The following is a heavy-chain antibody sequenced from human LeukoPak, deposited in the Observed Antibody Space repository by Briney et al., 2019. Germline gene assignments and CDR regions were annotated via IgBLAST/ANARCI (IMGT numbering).Heavy chain of an antibody. CDR1: GYTFTSYD. V-gene: IGHV1-8*01. CDR2: MNPNSGNT. D-gene: IGHD6-13*01. CDR3: ARVSSSWYWALNY. Sequence: ASVKVSCKASGYTFTSYDINWVRQATGQGLEWMGWMNPNSGNTGYAQKFQGRVTMTRNTSISTAYVELSSLRSEDTAVYYCARVSSSWYWALNYWGQGTLVTVSS. J-gene: IGHJ4*02.